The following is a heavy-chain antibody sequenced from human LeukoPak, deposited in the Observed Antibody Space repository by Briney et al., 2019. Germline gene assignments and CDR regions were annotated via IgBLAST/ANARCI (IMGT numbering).Heavy chain of an antibody. D-gene: IGHD3-10*01. J-gene: IGHJ4*02. Sequence: SETLSLTCSVSGGSISSSSYYWGWIRQPPGKGLEWIGTIYYSGSTYYNPSLKSRVTISVDTSKNQFSLKLGSVTAADTAVYYCARQTYGSGSYYNLDCWGQGTLSTVSS. CDR2: IYYSGST. CDR3: ARQTYGSGSYYNLDC. CDR1: GGSISSSSYY. V-gene: IGHV4-39*01.